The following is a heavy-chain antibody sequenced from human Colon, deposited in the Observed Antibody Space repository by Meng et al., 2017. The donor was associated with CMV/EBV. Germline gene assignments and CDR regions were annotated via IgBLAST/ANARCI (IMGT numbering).Heavy chain of an antibody. Sequence: LRLSCAASGFTVSNNNMSWVRQAPGKGLECVSVISSGGNTNYADSVKGRFTISRDNSKNTLYLQMNSLRAEDTAVYYCARDGYYGAWGQGTLVTVSS. V-gene: IGHV3-66*02. D-gene: IGHD3-10*01. J-gene: IGHJ5*02. CDR2: ISSGGNT. CDR3: ARDGYYGA. CDR1: GFTVSNNN.